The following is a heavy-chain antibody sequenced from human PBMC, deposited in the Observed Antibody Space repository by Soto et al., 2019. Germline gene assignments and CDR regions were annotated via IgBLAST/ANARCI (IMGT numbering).Heavy chain of an antibody. D-gene: IGHD4-17*01. CDR2: IFHTGST. CDR3: ARLSPNFHDYGDYYIDS. CDR1: DGSISSSHW. J-gene: IGHJ4*02. V-gene: IGHV4-4*02. Sequence: QVQLQESGPGLVKPSGTLSLTCAVSDGSISSSHWLSWVRPPPGKGLEWIGEIFHTGSTNYYPSLKSRVTISCGNSKNQYYLRLNSVTAADTAVYYCARLSPNFHDYGDYYIDSWGQGTLVTVSS.